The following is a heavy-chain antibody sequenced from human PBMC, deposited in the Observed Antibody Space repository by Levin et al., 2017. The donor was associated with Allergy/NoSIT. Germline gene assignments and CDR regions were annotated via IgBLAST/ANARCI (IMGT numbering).Heavy chain of an antibody. Sequence: ASVKVSCKVSGYTLTELSMHWVRQAPGKGLEWMGGFDPEDGETIYAQKFQGRVTMTEDTSTDTAYMELSSLRSEDTAVYYCATSNRGGSYSGDAFDIWGQGTMVTVSS. J-gene: IGHJ3*02. CDR2: FDPEDGET. CDR1: GYTLTELS. CDR3: ATSNRGGSYSGDAFDI. V-gene: IGHV1-24*01. D-gene: IGHD1-26*01.